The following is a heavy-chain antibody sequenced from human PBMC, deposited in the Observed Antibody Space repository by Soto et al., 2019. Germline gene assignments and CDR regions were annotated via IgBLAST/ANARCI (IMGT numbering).Heavy chain of an antibody. CDR3: ARVAIAAAGTEHVDY. D-gene: IGHD6-13*01. V-gene: IGHV3-48*03. J-gene: IGHJ4*02. CDR2: ISSSGSTI. CDR1: GFTFSSYE. Sequence: GGSLRLSCAASGFTFSSYEMNWVRQAPGKGLEWVSYISSSGSTIYYADSVKGRFTISRDNAKNSLYLQMNSLRAEDTAVYYCARVAIAAAGTEHVDYWGQGTLVTVSS.